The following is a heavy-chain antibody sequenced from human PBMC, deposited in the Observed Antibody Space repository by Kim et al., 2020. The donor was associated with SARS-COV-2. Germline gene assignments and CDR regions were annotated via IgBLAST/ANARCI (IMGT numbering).Heavy chain of an antibody. V-gene: IGHV3-66*01. J-gene: IGHJ6*02. Sequence: GGSLRLSCAASGFTVSSNYMSWVRQAPGKGLEWVSVIYSGGSTYYADSVKGRFTISRDNSKNTLYLQMNSLRAEDTAVYYCARESPTYYYDSSGPTFVGMDVWGQGTTVTVSS. CDR1: GFTVSSNY. CDR2: IYSGGST. CDR3: ARESPTYYYDSSGPTFVGMDV. D-gene: IGHD3-22*01.